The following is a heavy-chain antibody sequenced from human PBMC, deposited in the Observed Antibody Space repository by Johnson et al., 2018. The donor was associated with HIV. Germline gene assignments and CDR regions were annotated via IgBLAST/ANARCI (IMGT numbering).Heavy chain of an antibody. J-gene: IGHJ3*02. D-gene: IGHD5-18*01. CDR2: INSDGSST. CDR3: ARRVRRGYSYGWDAFDI. Sequence: VQVVESGGGLVQPGGSLRLSCAASGFTFSSYWMHWVRQAPGKGLVWVSRINSDGSSTNYADSVKGRFTISRDNAKNSLYLQMNSLRAEDTALYYCARRVRRGYSYGWDAFDIWGQGTMVTVSS. V-gene: IGHV3-74*02. CDR1: GFTFSSYW.